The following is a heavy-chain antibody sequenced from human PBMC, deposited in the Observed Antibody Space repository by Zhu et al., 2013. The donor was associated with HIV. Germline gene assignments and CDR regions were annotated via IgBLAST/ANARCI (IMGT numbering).Heavy chain of an antibody. D-gene: IGHD2-2*01. CDR2: ISYDGSNK. V-gene: IGHV3-30-3*01. CDR3: ARDDQYYFDY. Sequence: VQLVESGGGVVQPGRSLRLSCAASGFTFSSYAMHWVRQAPGKGLEWVAVISYDGSNKDYADSVKGRFTISRDNSKNTLYLQMNSLRAEDTAVYYCARDDQYYFDYWGQGTLVTVSP. CDR1: GFTFSSYA. J-gene: IGHJ4*02.